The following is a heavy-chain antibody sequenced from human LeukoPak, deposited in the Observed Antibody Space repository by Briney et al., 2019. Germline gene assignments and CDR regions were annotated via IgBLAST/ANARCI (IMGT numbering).Heavy chain of an antibody. D-gene: IGHD4-23*01. V-gene: IGHV1-18*01. CDR3: ARVRDYGGNSDAFDI. Sequence: GASVKVSCKASGYTFTSYGISWVRQAPGQGLEWMGWISTYNGNTNYAQKLQGRVTMTTDTSTSTAYMELRSLTSDDTAVYCCARVRDYGGNSDAFDIWGQGTMVTVSS. J-gene: IGHJ3*02. CDR2: ISTYNGNT. CDR1: GYTFTSYG.